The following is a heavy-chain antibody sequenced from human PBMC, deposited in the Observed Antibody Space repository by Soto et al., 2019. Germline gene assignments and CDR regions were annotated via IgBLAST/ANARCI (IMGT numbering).Heavy chain of an antibody. Sequence: SETLSLTCAVSGYSISSGYQWGWIRQPPGKGLEWIGSIYHSGSTYYNPSLKSRVTISVDTSKNQFSLKLSSVTAADTAVYNCARATRIAMRRAVIITPGLDGCGRGTTVTVAS. J-gene: IGHJ6*02. D-gene: IGHD3-10*01. CDR1: GYSISSGYQ. CDR2: IYHSGST. V-gene: IGHV4-38-2*01. CDR3: ARATRIAMRRAVIITPGLDG.